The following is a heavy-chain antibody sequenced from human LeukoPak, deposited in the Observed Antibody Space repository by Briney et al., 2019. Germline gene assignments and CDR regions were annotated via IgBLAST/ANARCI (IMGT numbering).Heavy chain of an antibody. CDR1: GFSVSSSH. D-gene: IGHD2-21*02. J-gene: IGHJ6*02. CDR2: IYSGGTT. CDR3: AREGCGGDCYSYYYYGMDV. V-gene: IGHV3-53*01. Sequence: PGGSLRLSCAASGFSVSSSHMSWVRQAPGKGLEWVSVIYSGGTTYYPDSVKGRFTISRDNAKNSLYLQMNSLRAEDTAVYYCAREGCGGDCYSYYYYGMDVWGQGTTVTVPS.